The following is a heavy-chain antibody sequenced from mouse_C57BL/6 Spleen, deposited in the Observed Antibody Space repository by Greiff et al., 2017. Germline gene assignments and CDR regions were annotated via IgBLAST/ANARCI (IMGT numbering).Heavy chain of an antibody. J-gene: IGHJ2*01. CDR2: INYDGSST. Sequence: EVKLVESEGGLVQPGSSMTLSCTASGFTFSDYYMAWVRQVPEKGLEWVANINYDGSSTYYLDSLKSRFIISRDNAKNILYLQMSSLKSEDTATYYCARGRTGTVFDYWGQGTTLTVSS. CDR1: GFTFSDYY. V-gene: IGHV5-16*01. D-gene: IGHD4-1*01. CDR3: ARGRTGTVFDY.